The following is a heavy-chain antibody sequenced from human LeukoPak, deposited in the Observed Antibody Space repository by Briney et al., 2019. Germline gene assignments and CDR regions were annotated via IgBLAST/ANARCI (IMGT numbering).Heavy chain of an antibody. D-gene: IGHD6-13*01. Sequence: ASVKVSCKASGYTFTNYGISWVRQAPGQGLEWMGWISAYNGNTNYAQKPQGRVTMTTDTSTSTAYMELRRLRSDDTAVYYCARDKTAQLDKYNYYMDVWGKGTTVTISS. J-gene: IGHJ6*03. V-gene: IGHV1-18*01. CDR1: GYTFTNYG. CDR2: ISAYNGNT. CDR3: ARDKTAQLDKYNYYMDV.